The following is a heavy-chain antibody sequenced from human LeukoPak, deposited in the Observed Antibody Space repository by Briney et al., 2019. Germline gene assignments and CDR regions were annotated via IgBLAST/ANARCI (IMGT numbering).Heavy chain of an antibody. CDR2: IHYSGST. CDR3: ARDRVRDGLDV. CDR1: GGSISSYY. V-gene: IGHV4-59*12. D-gene: IGHD6-25*01. Sequence: PSETLSLTCTVSGGSISSYYWNWIRQPPGKGLEWIGDIHYSGSTKYKPSLMSRVTISVDTSKNQFSLKLSFVTAADTAVYYCARDRVRDGLDVWGQGTTVTVSS. J-gene: IGHJ6*02.